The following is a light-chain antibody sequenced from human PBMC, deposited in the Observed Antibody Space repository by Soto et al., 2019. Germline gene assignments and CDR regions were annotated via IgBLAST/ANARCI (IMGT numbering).Light chain of an antibody. V-gene: IGKV3-15*01. CDR3: QQYNNWPPWT. CDR1: QTVSSN. Sequence: IVMTQSPATLSVSPGERATLSCRASQTVSSNLAWYQQKPGQAPRLLIYGASTRATGTPARFSGSGSGTEFTLTISSLQSEDFAVYFCQQYNNWPPWTFGQGNKVDIK. CDR2: GAS. J-gene: IGKJ1*01.